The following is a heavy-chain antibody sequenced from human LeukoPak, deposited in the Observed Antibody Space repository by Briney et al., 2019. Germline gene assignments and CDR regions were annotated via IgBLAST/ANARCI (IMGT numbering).Heavy chain of an antibody. V-gene: IGHV3-30*02. CDR1: RFSFSSYG. D-gene: IGHD5-12*01. CDR2: LQYDRTNV. Sequence: PGGSLRLSCAASRFSFSSYGMHWVRQAPGKGLEWVAYLQYDRTNVQYADSVRGRFTISRDNSKNTLYLQMNSLRAEDTAVYYCARGPSGYHNTGGQGTLVTVSS. CDR3: ARGPSGYHNT. J-gene: IGHJ4*02.